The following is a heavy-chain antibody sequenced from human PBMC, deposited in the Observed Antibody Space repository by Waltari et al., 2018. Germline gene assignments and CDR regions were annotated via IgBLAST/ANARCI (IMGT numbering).Heavy chain of an antibody. Sequence: QVQLVESGGGVVQPGRSLRLSCAASEFTFSSYAMHWVRQAPGKGLEWVAVISYNEGNIYYVDSVRGRFAIPRDNSKKMLYLQMNSLRAEDTAVYYCARDYCDRTNCHGMDVWGQGTTVTVSS. J-gene: IGHJ6*02. CDR1: EFTFSSYA. D-gene: IGHD3-22*01. V-gene: IGHV3-30*09. CDR2: ISYNEGNI. CDR3: ARDYCDRTNCHGMDV.